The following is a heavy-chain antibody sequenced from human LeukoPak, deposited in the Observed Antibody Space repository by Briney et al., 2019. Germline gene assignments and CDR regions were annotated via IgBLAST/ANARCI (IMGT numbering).Heavy chain of an antibody. J-gene: IGHJ4*02. V-gene: IGHV3-30*18. D-gene: IGHD3-22*01. CDR2: ISYDGSNK. Sequence: GGSLRLSCAASGFTFSGYGMHWVRQARGKGLEWVARISYDGSNKYYADSVKGRFTISRDNSKKTVYLQMNSLRAEDTAVYYCAKDGMYFYDSSGYHHLDYWGQGTLVTVSS. CDR3: AKDGMYFYDSSGYHHLDY. CDR1: GFTFSGYG.